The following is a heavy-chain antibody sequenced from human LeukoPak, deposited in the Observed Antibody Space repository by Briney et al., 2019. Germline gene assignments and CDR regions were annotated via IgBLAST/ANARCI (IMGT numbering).Heavy chain of an antibody. CDR2: ISGSGDST. CDR1: GVTFSSYW. V-gene: IGHV3-23*01. CDR3: AKGLLRYFDY. J-gene: IGHJ4*02. D-gene: IGHD3-22*01. Sequence: QAGGSLRLSCVDSGVTFSSYWMTWVRQAPGRGLEWVSVISGSGDSTYYADSVKGRFTISRDNSKNTLYLQMNSLRAEDTAVYHCAKGLLRYFDYWGQGTLVTVSS.